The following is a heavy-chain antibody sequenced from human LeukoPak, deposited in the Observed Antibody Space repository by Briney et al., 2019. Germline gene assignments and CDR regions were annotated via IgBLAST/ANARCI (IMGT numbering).Heavy chain of an antibody. CDR2: ISAYNGDT. J-gene: IGHJ4*02. CDR1: GYTFTSYG. Sequence: EASVKVSCKASGYTFTSYGIIWVRQAPGQGLEWMGWISAYNGDTNYTQKLQGRVTISTDTSTSTAHMELRSLRSDDTAVYYCSRDSSSWFDVDYWGQGTLVTVSS. CDR3: SRDSSSWFDVDY. D-gene: IGHD6-13*01. V-gene: IGHV1-18*01.